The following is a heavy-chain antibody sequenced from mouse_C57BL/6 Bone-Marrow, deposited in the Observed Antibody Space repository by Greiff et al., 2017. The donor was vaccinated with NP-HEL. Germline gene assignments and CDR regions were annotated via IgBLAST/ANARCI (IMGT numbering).Heavy chain of an antibody. V-gene: IGHV5-6*01. CDR2: ISSGGSYT. J-gene: IGHJ2*01. CDR3: ARGGAGGDFDY. Sequence: VQLQQSGGDLVKPGGSLKLSCAASGFTFSSYGMSWVRQTPDKRLEWVATISSGGSYTYYPDTVKGPFTISRDNDKNTLYLQMSSLKSEDTAVYYCARGGAGGDFDYWGQGTTLTVSS. CDR1: GFTFSSYG.